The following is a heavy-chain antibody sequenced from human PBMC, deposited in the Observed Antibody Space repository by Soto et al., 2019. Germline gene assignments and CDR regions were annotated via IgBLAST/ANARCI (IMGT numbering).Heavy chain of an antibody. Sequence: EVQLLESGGGWVQPGGSLRLSCAASGFTFSNYAMNWVRQAPGKGLEWVSAISGSGSTYYADSVKGRFTISRDNSKNTLYLQMNSLRAEDTVVYYCAKVPLRLDYFDYWGPGTLVTVSS. CDR2: ISGSGST. D-gene: IGHD5-12*01. J-gene: IGHJ4*02. CDR1: GFTFSNYA. V-gene: IGHV3-23*01. CDR3: AKVPLRLDYFDY.